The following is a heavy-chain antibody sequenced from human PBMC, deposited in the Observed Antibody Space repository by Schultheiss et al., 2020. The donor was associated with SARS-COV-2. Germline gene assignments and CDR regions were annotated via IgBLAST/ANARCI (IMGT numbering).Heavy chain of an antibody. J-gene: IGHJ5*02. Sequence: SQTLSLTCTVSGGSISSNYWSWIRQPAGKGLEWIGRIYTSGSTNYNPSLKSRVTISVDTSKNQFSLKLSSVTAADTAVYYCARGVSPQSPEPVVPDAIGWFDPWGQGTLVTVSS. CDR1: GGSISSNY. CDR2: IYTSGST. V-gene: IGHV4-4*07. D-gene: IGHD2-2*01. CDR3: ARGVSPQSPEPVVPDAIGWFDP.